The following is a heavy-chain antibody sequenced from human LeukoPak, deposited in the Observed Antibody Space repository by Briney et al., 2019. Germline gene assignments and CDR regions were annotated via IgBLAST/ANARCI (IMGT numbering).Heavy chain of an antibody. D-gene: IGHD2-8*02. CDR2: IYHSGST. Sequence: PSETLSLTCAVSGGSISSGGYSWSWIRQPPGKGLEWIGYIYHSGSTYYNPSLKSRVTISVDRSKNQFSLKLSSVTAADTAVYYCARVLSTYYYYGMDVWGQGTTVIVSS. J-gene: IGHJ6*02. CDR3: ARVLSTYYYYGMDV. CDR1: GGSISSGGYS. V-gene: IGHV4-30-2*01.